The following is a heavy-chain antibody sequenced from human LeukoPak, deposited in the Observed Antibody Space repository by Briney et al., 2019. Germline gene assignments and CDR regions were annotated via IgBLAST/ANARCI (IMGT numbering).Heavy chain of an antibody. CDR1: GFSFSNYW. D-gene: IGHD3-16*01. J-gene: IGHJ4*02. V-gene: IGHV3-7*05. CDR3: ARNRGAGGGYFDY. Sequence: GGSLRLFCAASGFSFSNYWMSWVRQAPGKGLEWVANIKQDGSAISYVDSVKGRFTTSRDNAKNSLYLQMNSLRAEDTAVYYCARNRGAGGGYFDYWGQGALVTVSS. CDR2: IKQDGSAI.